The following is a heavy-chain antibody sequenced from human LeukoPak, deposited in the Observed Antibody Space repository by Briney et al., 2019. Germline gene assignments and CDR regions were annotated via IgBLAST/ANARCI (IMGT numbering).Heavy chain of an antibody. J-gene: IGHJ4*02. CDR2: IRHDGNAK. CDR1: GFAFSDFW. D-gene: IGHD2-15*01. Sequence: PGGSLRLSCAASGFAFSDFWMSWVRQAPGEGLEWVANIRHDGNAKYYVPSVRGRFTISRDNAKNSLYLQMNSLTVEDTAVYYCATSHDSAGNDWGQGTLVTVSS. CDR3: ATSHDSAGND. V-gene: IGHV3-7*01.